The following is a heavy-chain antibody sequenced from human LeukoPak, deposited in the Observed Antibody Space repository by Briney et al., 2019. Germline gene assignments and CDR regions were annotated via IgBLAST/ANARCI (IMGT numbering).Heavy chain of an antibody. Sequence: GGSLRLSCAASGFTFSSYAMSWVRQAPGKGLECVSAISGSGGSTYYADSVKGRFSISRDNSKNTLYLQMNSLRAEDTAVYYCAKIPYSSPTYYFDYWGPGTLVTVSS. V-gene: IGHV3-23*01. D-gene: IGHD6-13*01. J-gene: IGHJ4*02. CDR3: AKIPYSSPTYYFDY. CDR1: GFTFSSYA. CDR2: ISGSGGST.